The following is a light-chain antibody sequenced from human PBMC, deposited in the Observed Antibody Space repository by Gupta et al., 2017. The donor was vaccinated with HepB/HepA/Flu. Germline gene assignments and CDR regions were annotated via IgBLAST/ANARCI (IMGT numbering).Light chain of an antibody. CDR2: GAS. CDR3: KQYKDWPPVT. CDR1: QSVRSN. V-gene: IGKV3-15*01. Sequence: EIVLTQSPATLSVSPGERVTLSCRASQSVRSNLAWYQQNPGQPPRLLIYGASNRATGIPARFSGSGSGTDFTLNISSVEAEDVAVYYCKQYKDWPPVTFGQGTKVEIK. J-gene: IGKJ1*01.